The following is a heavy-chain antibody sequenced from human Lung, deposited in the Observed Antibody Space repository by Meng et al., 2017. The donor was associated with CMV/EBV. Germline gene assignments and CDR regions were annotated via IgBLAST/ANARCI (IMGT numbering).Heavy chain of an antibody. CDR2: IDDSGSN. CDR3: ARGKQDAWELLAY. CDR1: GVYIVSNIR. D-gene: IGHD1-26*01. V-gene: IGHV4-4*02. Sequence: QVPLKEEGRGLGKPSGTLSLTVCVSGVYIVSNIRWTWVRQPPGKGLEWIGDIDDSGSNNYNPSLNSRISISLDKSKNHFSLKVNSVTAAETAVYYCARGKQDAWELLAYWGQGALVTVSS. J-gene: IGHJ4*02.